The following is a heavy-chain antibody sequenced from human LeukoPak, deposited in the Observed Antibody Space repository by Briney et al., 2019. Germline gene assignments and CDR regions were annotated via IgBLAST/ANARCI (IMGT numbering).Heavy chain of an antibody. V-gene: IGHV4-31*03. CDR3: ATDQHGSDAFHI. CDR2: IYYSGST. CDR1: GGSINSGGYY. J-gene: IGHJ3*02. Sequence: SETLSLTCTVSGGSINSGGYYWSWIRQHPGKGLEWIGYIYYSGSTYYNPSLKSRVTISVDTSKSQFSLKVSSVTAADTAVYYCATDQHGSDAFHIWGQGTMVTVSS.